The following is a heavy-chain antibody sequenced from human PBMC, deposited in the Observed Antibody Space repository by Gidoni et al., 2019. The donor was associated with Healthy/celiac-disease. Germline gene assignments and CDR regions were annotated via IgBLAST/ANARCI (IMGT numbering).Heavy chain of an antibody. Sequence: EVQLVESGGGLVKPGRSLRLSCTASGFTFGDYAMSWFRQAPGKGLEWVGFIRSKAYGGTTEYAASVKGRFTISRDDSKSIAYLQMNSLKTEDTAVYYCPRHIVVVVAAPSDYWGQGTLVTVSS. CDR2: IRSKAYGGTT. D-gene: IGHD2-15*01. V-gene: IGHV3-49*05. CDR3: PRHIVVVVAAPSDY. CDR1: GFTFGDYA. J-gene: IGHJ4*02.